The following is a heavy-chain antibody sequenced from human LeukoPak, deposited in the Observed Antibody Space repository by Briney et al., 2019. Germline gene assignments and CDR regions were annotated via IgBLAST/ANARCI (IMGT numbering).Heavy chain of an antibody. Sequence: ASVKVSCKASGYTFTSYGISWVRQAPGQGLEWMGWISAYNGNTNYAQKLQGRVTMTTDTSTSTAYMELRSLRSDDTAVYYCASTPLLWFGELSDYWGQGTLVTVSS. J-gene: IGHJ4*02. CDR2: ISAYNGNT. D-gene: IGHD3-10*01. CDR1: GYTFTSYG. V-gene: IGHV1-18*01. CDR3: ASTPLLWFGELSDY.